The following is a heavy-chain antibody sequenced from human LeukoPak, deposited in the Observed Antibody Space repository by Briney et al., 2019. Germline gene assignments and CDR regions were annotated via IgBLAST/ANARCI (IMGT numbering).Heavy chain of an antibody. CDR2: IYHSGST. CDR3: ARFARYGSGSYPRG. Sequence: SETLSLTCAVSGGSISSSNWWSWVRQPPGKGLEWIGEIYHSGSTNYNPSLKSRVTISVDTSKNQFSLKLSSVTAADTAVYYCARFARYGSGSYPRGWGQGTLVTVSS. CDR1: GGSISSSNW. V-gene: IGHV4-4*02. J-gene: IGHJ4*02. D-gene: IGHD3-10*01.